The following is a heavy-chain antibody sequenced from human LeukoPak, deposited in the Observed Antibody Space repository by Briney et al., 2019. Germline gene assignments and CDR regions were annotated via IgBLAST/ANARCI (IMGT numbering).Heavy chain of an antibody. V-gene: IGHV1-46*01. Sequence: EASVKVSCKASGYTFTSYYMHWVRQAPGQGLEWMGIINPSGGSTSYAQKFQGRVTMTRDTSTSTVYMELSSLRSEDTAVYYCAREGSRFLLYNWFDPWGQGTLVTVSS. D-gene: IGHD3-16*01. J-gene: IGHJ5*02. CDR3: AREGSRFLLYNWFDP. CDR1: GYTFTSYY. CDR2: INPSGGST.